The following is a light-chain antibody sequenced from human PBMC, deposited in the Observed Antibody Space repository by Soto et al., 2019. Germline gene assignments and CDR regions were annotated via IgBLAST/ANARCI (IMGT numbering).Light chain of an antibody. CDR2: KAS. CDR1: QSINTW. CDR3: QQYNSFWT. Sequence: DIQMTQSPSTLSASVGDRVTITCRASQSINTWLAWYQQKPGKAPKLLIYKASSLESGVPSMFSGSGSGTEFTLTISSLQSDDFATYYCQQYNSFWTFGQGTKVEIK. V-gene: IGKV1-5*03. J-gene: IGKJ1*01.